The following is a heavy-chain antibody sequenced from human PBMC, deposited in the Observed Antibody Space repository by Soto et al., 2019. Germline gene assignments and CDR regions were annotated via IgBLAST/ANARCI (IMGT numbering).Heavy chain of an antibody. J-gene: IGHJ4*02. V-gene: IGHV4-34*01. CDR3: VTSLWFGTQPEI. CDR1: GGSFSGYY. CDR2: ISPSGTT. Sequence: QVQLQQWGAGLLKPSETLSLTCAVYGGSFSGYYWTWLRKPPGKGLEWIGEISPSGTTKYIPSLQSRVTISADTSKNQFSLKVTSVTAADAAVYYCVTSLWFGTQPEIWGQGALVTVSS. D-gene: IGHD3-10*01.